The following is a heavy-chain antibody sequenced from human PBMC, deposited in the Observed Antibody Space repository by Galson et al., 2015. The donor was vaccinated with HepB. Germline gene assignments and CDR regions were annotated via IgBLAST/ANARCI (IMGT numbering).Heavy chain of an antibody. J-gene: IGHJ6*02. Sequence: LRLSCAASGFSFKSSGMHWVRQAPGKGLEWVAIIWYDGSKKYYPDSLKGRFTISRDNSKNTLYLEMNGLRAEDTAVYYCARVVQQLAYGMDVWGQGTTVTVSS. CDR3: ARVVQQLAYGMDV. D-gene: IGHD6-13*01. CDR2: IWYDGSKK. CDR1: GFSFKSSG. V-gene: IGHV3-33*01.